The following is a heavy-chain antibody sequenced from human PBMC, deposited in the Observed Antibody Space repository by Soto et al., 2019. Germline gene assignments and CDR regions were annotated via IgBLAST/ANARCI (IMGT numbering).Heavy chain of an antibody. CDR1: GFTFISYS. Sequence: EVQLVESGGGLVQPGGSLRLSCAASGFTFISYSMNWVRQAPGKGLEWVSDISSSSSTIYYADSVKGRFTISRDNANNSLYLQMTSLRDEDTAVYYCASYVNYYDSRLSPAGGYWGQGTLVTVSS. D-gene: IGHD3-22*01. V-gene: IGHV3-48*02. CDR2: ISSSSSTI. J-gene: IGHJ4*02. CDR3: ASYVNYYDSRLSPAGGY.